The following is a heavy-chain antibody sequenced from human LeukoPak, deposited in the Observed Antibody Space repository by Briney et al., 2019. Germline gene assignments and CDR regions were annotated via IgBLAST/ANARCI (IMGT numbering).Heavy chain of an antibody. Sequence: PSGTLSLTCAVSGGSISSSYWWSWIRQPPGKGLEWIGEIYHSGSTNYNLSLKSRVTISVDTSKNQFSLKLSSATAADTAVYYCARDLNPGYCSGGSCYSILMIGYMDVWGKGTTVTVSS. CDR2: IYHSGST. J-gene: IGHJ6*03. V-gene: IGHV4-4*02. CDR1: GGSISSSYW. CDR3: ARDLNPGYCSGGSCYSILMIGYMDV. D-gene: IGHD2-15*01.